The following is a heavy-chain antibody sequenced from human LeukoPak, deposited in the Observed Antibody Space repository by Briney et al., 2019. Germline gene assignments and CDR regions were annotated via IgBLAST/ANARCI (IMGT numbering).Heavy chain of an antibody. Sequence: ASVKGSCKASGYTFTSNYIHWVRQAPGQGLEWMGMIYPRDGSTSYAQKFQGRVTVTRDTSTSAVHMELSGLRSEDTAVYYCARETPITMVRGFTAYYYGMDVWGQGTTVTVSS. J-gene: IGHJ6*02. D-gene: IGHD3-10*01. V-gene: IGHV1-46*01. CDR2: IYPRDGST. CDR3: ARETPITMVRGFTAYYYGMDV. CDR1: GYTFTSNY.